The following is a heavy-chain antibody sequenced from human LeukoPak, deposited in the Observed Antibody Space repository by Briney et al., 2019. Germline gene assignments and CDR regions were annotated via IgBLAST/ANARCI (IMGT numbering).Heavy chain of an antibody. CDR2: IYPGDSGT. CDR1: GYSLTTYW. D-gene: IGHD6-6*01. Sequence: GESLKISCKGSGYSLTTYWIGWVRQMPGKGLEWMGIIYPGDSGTRYSPSFQGQVTISADKSISTAYLQWSSLKASDTAMYYCARQGLSSSSDYWGQGTLVTVSA. V-gene: IGHV5-51*01. CDR3: ARQGLSSSSDY. J-gene: IGHJ4*02.